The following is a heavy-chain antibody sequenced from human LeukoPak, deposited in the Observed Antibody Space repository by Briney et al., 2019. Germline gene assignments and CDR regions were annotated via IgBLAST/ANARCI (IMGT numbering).Heavy chain of an antibody. CDR2: ISYDGSNK. J-gene: IGHJ4*02. CDR3: ASDNGYCGSTGCYAEPVGFDY. D-gene: IGHD2-2*03. CDR1: GFTLNNVW. V-gene: IGHV3-30-3*01. Sequence: PGGSLRLSCAASGFTLNNVWMSWVRQAPGKGLEWVAVISYDGSNKYYTDSVKGRFTISRDNSKNTLYLQMSSLRAEDTAVYYCASDNGYCGSTGCYAEPVGFDYWGQGTLVTVSS.